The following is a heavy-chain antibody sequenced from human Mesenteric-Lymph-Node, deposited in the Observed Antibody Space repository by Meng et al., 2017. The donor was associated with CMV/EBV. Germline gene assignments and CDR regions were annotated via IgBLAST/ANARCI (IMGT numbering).Heavy chain of an antibody. D-gene: IGHD3-9*01. CDR3: ARGSSYDILTGYFDY. V-gene: IGHV4-34*01. J-gene: IGHJ4*02. Sequence: QGPLRQWGAGLLKPSETLSVTCAVYGGSFSGYYWNWIRQSPEKGLEWIGEINHSGSTTYNPSFTSRIIISVDTSTNQISLNMSSVTAADTAVYYCARGSSYDILTGYFDYWGQGALVTVSS. CDR1: GGSFSGYY. CDR2: INHSGST.